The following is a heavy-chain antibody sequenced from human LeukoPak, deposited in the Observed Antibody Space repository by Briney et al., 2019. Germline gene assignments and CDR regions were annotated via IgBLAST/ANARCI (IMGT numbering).Heavy chain of an antibody. J-gene: IGHJ5*02. D-gene: IGHD2-21*01. CDR1: GGSISSYY. CDR2: IYTSGST. Sequence: SETLSLTCTVSGGSISSYYWSWIRQPAGKGLEWIGRIYTSGSTNYNPSLKSRVTMSVYTSKNQFSLKLSSVTAADTAVYYRARDLSWSGWFDPWGQGTLVTVSS. CDR3: ARDLSWSGWFDP. V-gene: IGHV4-4*07.